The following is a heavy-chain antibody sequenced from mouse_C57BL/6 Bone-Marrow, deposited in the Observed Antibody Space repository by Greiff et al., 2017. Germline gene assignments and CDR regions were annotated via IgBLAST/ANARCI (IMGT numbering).Heavy chain of an antibody. Sequence: EVKLQESGGGLVQPGGSLKLSCAASGFTFSDYYMYWVRQTPEKRLEWVAYISNGGGSTYYPDTVKGRFTISRDNAKNTLYLQMSRLKSEDTAMYYCARHLYYYGSSTGYFDVWGTGTTVTVSS. CDR3: ARHLYYYGSSTGYFDV. J-gene: IGHJ1*03. D-gene: IGHD1-1*01. CDR1: GFTFSDYY. CDR2: ISNGGGST. V-gene: IGHV5-12*01.